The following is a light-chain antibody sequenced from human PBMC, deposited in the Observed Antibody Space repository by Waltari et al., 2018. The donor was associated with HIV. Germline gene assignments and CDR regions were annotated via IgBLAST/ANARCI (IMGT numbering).Light chain of an antibody. CDR3: QQRSDWPLT. CDR1: QSISNY. Sequence: LLTLSPATLSLSTWARATLSCSASQSISNYFAWFQKQPGQAPRLLIYDAPNRATGIPARFSGSGSGTDFALTISSLEPEDFAVYYCQQRSDWPLTFGGGTKVEIK. CDR2: DAP. V-gene: IGKV3-11*01. J-gene: IGKJ4*01.